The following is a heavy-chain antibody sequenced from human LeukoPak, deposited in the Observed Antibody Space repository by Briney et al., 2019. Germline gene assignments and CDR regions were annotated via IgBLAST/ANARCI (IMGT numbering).Heavy chain of an antibody. CDR1: GFTFSSYG. CDR2: ISSLGDNT. CDR3: ARSLRSPRYCIDDTCYFDY. J-gene: IGHJ4*02. Sequence: GGSLRLSCAASGFTFSSYGMSWVRQAPGKGLEWVSGISSLGDNTYYVDSVKGRFTISRDNAKNTQYLQIDSLRVEDTAVYYCARSLRSPRYCIDDTCYFDYWGQGTLVTVSS. D-gene: IGHD2-15*01. V-gene: IGHV3-23*01.